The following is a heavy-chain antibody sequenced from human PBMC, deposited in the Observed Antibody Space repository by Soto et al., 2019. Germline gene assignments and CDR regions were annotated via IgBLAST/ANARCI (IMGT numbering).Heavy chain of an antibody. J-gene: IGHJ4*02. CDR2: ISDDGASI. CDR1: GFSFSSFA. D-gene: IGHD5-18*01. Sequence: GGSLRLSCEASGFSFSSFAMNWVRQAPGRGLEWVSYISDDGASIYYADSLKGRFTISRDNAKNSLSLQMNSLRAEDTAVYYCARENSVQAWLHHFDHWGLGTLVTSPQ. CDR3: ARENSVQAWLHHFDH. V-gene: IGHV3-48*03.